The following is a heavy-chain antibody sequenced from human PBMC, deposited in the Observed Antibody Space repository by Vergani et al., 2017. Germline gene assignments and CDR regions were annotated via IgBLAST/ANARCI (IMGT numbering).Heavy chain of an antibody. V-gene: IGHV3-33*01. CDR1: GFTFSSYG. CDR3: ARDSKEVAGTRAYYYYYMDV. CDR2: IWYYGSNK. D-gene: IGHD6-19*01. Sequence: QVQLVESGGGVVQPGRSLRLSCAASGFTFSSYGMHWVRQAPGKGLEWVAVIWYYGSNKYYADSVKGRFTISRDNSKNTLYLQMNSLRAEDTAVYYCARDSKEVAGTRAYYYYYMDVWGKGTTVTVSS. J-gene: IGHJ6*03.